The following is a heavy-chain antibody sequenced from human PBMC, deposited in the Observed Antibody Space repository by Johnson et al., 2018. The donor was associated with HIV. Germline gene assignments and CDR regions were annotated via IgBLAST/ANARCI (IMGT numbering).Heavy chain of an antibody. CDR2: IWYDGSNK. J-gene: IGHJ3*02. CDR1: GFTFDDYA. Sequence: QVQLVESGGGLVQPGRSLRLSCAASGFTFDDYAMHWVRQAPGKGLEWVAVIWYDGSNKYYGDSVKGRFTISRDNTKNSVYLQMNSLRVEDTAFYYCARDGPFGGNYLIGHDAFDIWGQGTMVTVSS. CDR3: ARDGPFGGNYLIGHDAFDI. D-gene: IGHD1-7*01. V-gene: IGHV3-33*08.